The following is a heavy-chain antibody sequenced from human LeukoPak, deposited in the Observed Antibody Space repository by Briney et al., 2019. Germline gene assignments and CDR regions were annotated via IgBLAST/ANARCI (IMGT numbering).Heavy chain of an antibody. V-gene: IGHV1-69*05. J-gene: IGHJ6*03. D-gene: IGHD5-12*01. CDR3: ARGSGYDSYYYMDV. Sequence: GASVKVSCKASGGTFSSYAISWVRQAPGQGLEWMGGIIPIFGTANYAQKFQGRVTITTDESTSTAYMEPSSLRSEDTAVYYCARGSGYDSYYYMDVWGKGTTVTVSS. CDR1: GGTFSSYA. CDR2: IIPIFGTA.